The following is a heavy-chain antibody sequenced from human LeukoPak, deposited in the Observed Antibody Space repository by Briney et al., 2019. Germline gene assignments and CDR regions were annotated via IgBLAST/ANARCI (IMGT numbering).Heavy chain of an antibody. Sequence: GGSLRLSCAASGFTFSAYNMNWVRQAPGKGLEWVSCISSSSNYIYYADSVKGRFTISRDNAKNSLYLQMNSLRAEDTAVYYCARENTRFLEWLSIDYWGQGTLVTVSS. CDR2: ISSSSNYI. J-gene: IGHJ4*02. D-gene: IGHD3-3*01. V-gene: IGHV3-21*01. CDR1: GFTFSAYN. CDR3: ARENTRFLEWLSIDY.